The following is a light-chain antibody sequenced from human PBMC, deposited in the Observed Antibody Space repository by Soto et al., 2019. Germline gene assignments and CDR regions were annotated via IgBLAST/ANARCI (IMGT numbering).Light chain of an antibody. CDR2: GAS. CDR1: QNISYY. V-gene: IGKV1-39*01. Sequence: DIQMTQSPSPLSASVGDRLTITCRSSQNISYYLNWFQQRPGKAPQLLIFGASNLHIGVPSRFSGSGSGTDFALTISSLQPEDFATYHCQQSYITPWTFGQGTKV. CDR3: QQSYITPWT. J-gene: IGKJ1*01.